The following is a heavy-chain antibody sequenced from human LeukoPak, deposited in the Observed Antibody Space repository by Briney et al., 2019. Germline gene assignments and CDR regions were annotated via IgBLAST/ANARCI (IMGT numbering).Heavy chain of an antibody. Sequence: GRPLRLSCVASGFTFRTYGMHWVSHAPGKGLEWVAVTSNDGSNKYYADSVKGRFTISRDNSKNTLYLQVNSLRVEDTAVYYCVKSSPTTVTILDFWGQGTLVTVSS. CDR3: VKSSPTTVTILDF. J-gene: IGHJ4*02. CDR2: TSNDGSNK. V-gene: IGHV3-30*18. CDR1: GFTFRTYG. D-gene: IGHD4-17*01.